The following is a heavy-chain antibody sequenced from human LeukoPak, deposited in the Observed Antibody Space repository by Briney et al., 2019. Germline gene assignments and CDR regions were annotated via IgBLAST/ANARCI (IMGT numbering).Heavy chain of an antibody. CDR3: ARIQSIDYGDYGGWFDP. Sequence: SETLSLTCTVSGGSVSSGSYYWSWIRQPPGEGLEWIGYIYYSGSTNYNPSLKSRVTISVDTSKNQFSLKLSSVTAADTAVYYCARIQSIDYGDYGGWFDPWGQGTLVTVSS. J-gene: IGHJ5*02. CDR1: GGSVSSGSYY. D-gene: IGHD4-17*01. V-gene: IGHV4-61*01. CDR2: IYYSGST.